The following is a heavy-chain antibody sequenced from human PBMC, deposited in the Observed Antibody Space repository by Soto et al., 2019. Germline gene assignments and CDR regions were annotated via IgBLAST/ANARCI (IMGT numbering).Heavy chain of an antibody. CDR3: ARGSGDY. J-gene: IGHJ4*02. CDR2: IYYSGST. V-gene: IGHV4-59*01. Sequence: PLVTLSLTWSVAWGYIINYDWSWIRQPPGKGLEWIGYIYYSGSTNYNPSLKSRVTISVDTSKNQFSLKLSSVTAADTAVYYCARGSGDYWGQGTLVTVS. CDR1: WGYIINYD.